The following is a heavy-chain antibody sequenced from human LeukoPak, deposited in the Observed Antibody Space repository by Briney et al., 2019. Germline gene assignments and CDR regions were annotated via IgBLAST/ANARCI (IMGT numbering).Heavy chain of an antibody. CDR2: INWNGGST. CDR1: GFTFDDYG. V-gene: IGHV3-20*04. CDR3: ARAGNDFWSGLRAFDI. J-gene: IGHJ3*02. D-gene: IGHD3-3*01. Sequence: PGGSLRLSCAASGFTFDDYGMSWVRQAPGKGLEWVSGINWNGGSTGYADSVKGRFTISRDNAKNSLYLQMNSLRAEDTALCYCARAGNDFWSGLRAFDIWGQGTMVTVSS.